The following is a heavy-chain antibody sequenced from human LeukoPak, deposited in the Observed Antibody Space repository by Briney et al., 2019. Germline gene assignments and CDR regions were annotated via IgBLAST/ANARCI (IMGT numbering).Heavy chain of an antibody. Sequence: SETLSLTCTVSGGSISSGSYYWSWIRQPAGKGLEWIGRIYYSGSTYYNPSLKSRVTISVDTSKNQFSLKLSSVTAADTAVYYCARDSGYRYYFDYWGQGTLVTVSS. CDR1: GGSISSGSYY. V-gene: IGHV4-39*07. CDR2: IYYSGST. J-gene: IGHJ4*02. CDR3: ARDSGYRYYFDY. D-gene: IGHD5-18*01.